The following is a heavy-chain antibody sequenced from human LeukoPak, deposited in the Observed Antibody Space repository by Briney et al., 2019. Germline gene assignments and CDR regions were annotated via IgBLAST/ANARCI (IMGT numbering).Heavy chain of an antibody. CDR3: AREDIAPIWFDP. V-gene: IGHV3-21*01. CDR2: ISSSSSYI. J-gene: IGHJ5*02. CDR1: GFTFSSYS. Sequence: GGSLRLSCAASGFTFSSYSMNWVRQAPGKGLEWVSSISSSSSYIYYADSVKGRFTISRDNAKNSLYLQMNSPRAEDTAVYYCAREDIAPIWFDPWGQGTLVTVSS. D-gene: IGHD5-12*01.